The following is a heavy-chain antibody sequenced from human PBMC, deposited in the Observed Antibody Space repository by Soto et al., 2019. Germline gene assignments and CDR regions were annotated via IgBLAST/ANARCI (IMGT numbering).Heavy chain of an antibody. J-gene: IGHJ4*02. Sequence: GASVKVSCKASGGTFSSYAISWVRQAPGQGLEWMGGIIPIFGTANYAQKFQGRVTITADESTSTAYMELSSLRSEDTAVYYCATPYCTNGVCFYYFDYWGQGTLVTVSS. CDR2: IIPIFGTA. D-gene: IGHD2-8*01. V-gene: IGHV1-69*13. CDR3: ATPYCTNGVCFYYFDY. CDR1: GGTFSSYA.